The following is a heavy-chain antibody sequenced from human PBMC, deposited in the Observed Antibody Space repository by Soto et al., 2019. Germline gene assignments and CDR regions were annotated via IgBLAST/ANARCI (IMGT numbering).Heavy chain of an antibody. CDR1: GGSISSYY. J-gene: IGHJ5*02. Sequence: SETLSLTCTVSGGSISSYYWSWIRQPPGKGLEWIGYIYYSGSTNYNPSLKSRVTISVDTSKNQFSLKLSSVTAADTAVYYCARTGDYDILTGYLYNWFDPWGQGTLVTVSS. CDR3: ARTGDYDILTGYLYNWFDP. CDR2: IYYSGST. V-gene: IGHV4-59*01. D-gene: IGHD3-9*01.